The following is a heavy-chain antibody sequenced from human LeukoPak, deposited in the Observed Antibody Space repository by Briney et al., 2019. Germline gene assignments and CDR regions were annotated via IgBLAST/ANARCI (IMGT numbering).Heavy chain of an antibody. V-gene: IGHV3-23*01. Sequence: PGRSLRLSCAASGFTFSSYAMSWVRQAPGKGLEWVSAISGSGGSTYYADSVKGRFTISRDNSKNTLYLQMNSLRAEDTAVYYCARPTYYYDSSLAFAIWGQGTMVTVSS. J-gene: IGHJ3*02. D-gene: IGHD3-22*01. CDR3: ARPTYYYDSSLAFAI. CDR2: ISGSGGST. CDR1: GFTFSSYA.